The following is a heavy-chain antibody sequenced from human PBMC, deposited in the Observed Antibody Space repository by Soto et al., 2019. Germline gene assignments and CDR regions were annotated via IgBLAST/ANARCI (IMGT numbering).Heavy chain of an antibody. CDR3: ARLACPSPTSCYAYGFDY. J-gene: IGHJ4*02. CDR2: IYWDDDK. V-gene: IGHV2-5*02. D-gene: IGHD2-2*01. CDR1: GFSLSTSGVG. Sequence: QITLKESGPTLVNPTQTLTLTCTFSGFSLSTSGVGVGWIRQPPGKALEWLALIYWDDDKRYSPSLKSRLTITKDTSKNPVVLTMTNMDPVDTATYYCARLACPSPTSCYAYGFDYWGQGTLVTVSS.